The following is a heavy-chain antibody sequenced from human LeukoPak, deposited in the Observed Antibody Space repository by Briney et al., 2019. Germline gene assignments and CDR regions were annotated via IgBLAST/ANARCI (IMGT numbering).Heavy chain of an antibody. Sequence: SVKGRFTISRDYAKNSLYLQMNSLRAEDTAVYYCARRSPNYYFDYWGQGTPVTVSS. V-gene: IGHV3-21*01. CDR3: ARRSPNYYFDY. J-gene: IGHJ4*02.